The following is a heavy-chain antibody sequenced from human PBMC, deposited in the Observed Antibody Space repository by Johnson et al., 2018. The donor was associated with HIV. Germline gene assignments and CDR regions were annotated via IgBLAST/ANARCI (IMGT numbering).Heavy chain of an antibody. CDR3: ARETGFAIFGVVKLNAFDI. CDR1: GFTFSTYD. V-gene: IGHV3-74*01. CDR2: INSDGSST. J-gene: IGHJ3*02. Sequence: MQLVESGGGVVQPGRSLRLSCAASGFTFSTYDMHWVRQATGKGLEWVSRINSDGSSTSYADSVKGRFTISRDNAKNTLYLQMNSLRAEDTAWYYCARETGFAIFGVVKLNAFDIWGQGTMVTVFS. D-gene: IGHD3-3*01.